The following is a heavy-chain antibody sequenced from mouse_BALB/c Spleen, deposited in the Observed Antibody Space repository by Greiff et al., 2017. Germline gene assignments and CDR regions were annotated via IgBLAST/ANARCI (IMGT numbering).Heavy chain of an antibody. CDR1: GYTFTDYA. Sequence: VKLVESGAELVRPGVSVKISCKGSGYTFTDYAMHWVKQSHAKSLEWIGVISTYYGDASYNQKFKGKATMTVDKSSSTAYMELARLTSEDSAIYYCARADGYYSTSWYFDVWGAGTTVTVSS. D-gene: IGHD2-3*01. V-gene: IGHV1S137*01. CDR3: ARADGYYSTSWYFDV. CDR2: ISTYYGDA. J-gene: IGHJ1*01.